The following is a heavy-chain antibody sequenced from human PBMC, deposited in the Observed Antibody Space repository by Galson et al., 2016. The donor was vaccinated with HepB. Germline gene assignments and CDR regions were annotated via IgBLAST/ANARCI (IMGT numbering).Heavy chain of an antibody. J-gene: IGHJ6*03. D-gene: IGHD5-24*01. CDR3: ARDQDGYNPYFYYYYVDV. CDR2: IYSSGST. Sequence: TLSLTCTVSGGSISSGDYYWSWIRHPAGKGLEWIGRIYSSGSTHYNPSLKSRVTISVGTSKNQFSLKLNSVTAADTAVYYCARDQDGYNPYFYYYYVDVWGKGTTVTVSS. V-gene: IGHV4-61*02. CDR1: GGSISSGDYY.